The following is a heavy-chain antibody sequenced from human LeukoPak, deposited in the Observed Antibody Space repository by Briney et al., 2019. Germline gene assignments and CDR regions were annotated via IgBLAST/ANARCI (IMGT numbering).Heavy chain of an antibody. J-gene: IGHJ6*03. CDR3: AREAADYYGSDQYYYYYMDV. Sequence: ASVKVSCKASGYTFTSYYMHWVRQAPGQGLEWMEIINPSGGSTSYAQKFQGRVTMTRDMSTSTVYMELSSLRSEDTAVYYCAREAADYYGSDQYYYYYMDVWGKGTTVTVSS. CDR2: INPSGGST. CDR1: GYTFTSYY. V-gene: IGHV1-46*01. D-gene: IGHD3-10*01.